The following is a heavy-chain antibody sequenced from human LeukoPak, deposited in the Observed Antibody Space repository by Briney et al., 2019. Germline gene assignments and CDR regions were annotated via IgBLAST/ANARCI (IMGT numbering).Heavy chain of an antibody. CDR3: ASGGGSYYFDY. CDR1: EYTFTSNF. D-gene: IGHD2-15*01. CDR2: INPSGGST. V-gene: IGHV1-46*01. J-gene: IGHJ4*02. Sequence: ASGKFSAKASEYTFTSNFMNWLQQAPGQGLEWMGIINPSGGSTSYAQKFQGSVTMTRDTSTSTVYMELSSLRSEYTAVYYCASGGGSYYFDYWGQGTLVTVSS.